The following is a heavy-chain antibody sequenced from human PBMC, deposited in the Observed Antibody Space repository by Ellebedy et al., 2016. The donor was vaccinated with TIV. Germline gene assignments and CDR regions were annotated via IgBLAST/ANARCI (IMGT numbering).Heavy chain of an antibody. CDR1: GGSISSSSYY. J-gene: IGHJ4*02. CDR3: ARGPPLDLGYCSGGNCYPLDY. Sequence: SETLSLXXTVSGGSISSSSYYWGWIRQPPGKGLEWIGSIYYSGSTYYNPSLKSRVTISVDTSKNQFSLKLSSVTAADTAVYYCARGPPLDLGYCSGGNCYPLDYWGQGTLVTVSS. V-gene: IGHV4-39*01. CDR2: IYYSGST. D-gene: IGHD2-15*01.